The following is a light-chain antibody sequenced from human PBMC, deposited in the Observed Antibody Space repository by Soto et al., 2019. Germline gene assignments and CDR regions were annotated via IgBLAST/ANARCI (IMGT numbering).Light chain of an antibody. CDR3: QQYNNWLPCT. J-gene: IGKJ2*02. Sequence: EIVMTQSPATLSVSPGDRATLSCRASQSVSSNLAWYQQKPGQAPRLLLYGASTRATGIPARFSGSGSGTEFTLTISSLQSEDFAVYYCQQYNNWLPCTFGQGTKLEIK. V-gene: IGKV3-15*01. CDR2: GAS. CDR1: QSVSSN.